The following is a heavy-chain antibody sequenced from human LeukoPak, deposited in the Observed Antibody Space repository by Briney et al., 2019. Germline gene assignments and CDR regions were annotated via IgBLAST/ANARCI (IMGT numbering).Heavy chain of an antibody. J-gene: IGHJ4*02. CDR1: GFTFSNYG. D-gene: IGHD1/OR15-1a*01. CDR3: ARDHSKYPTRLRLVVY. CDR2: IWYDGSKK. Sequence: GGSLRLSCAASGFTFSNYGMHWVRQAPGKGLEWVAVIWYDGSKKFYADSVRGRFTISRDNSENTLYLQVNSLRAEDTAVYYCARDHSKYPTRLRLVVYWGQGTLVSVSS. V-gene: IGHV3-33*01.